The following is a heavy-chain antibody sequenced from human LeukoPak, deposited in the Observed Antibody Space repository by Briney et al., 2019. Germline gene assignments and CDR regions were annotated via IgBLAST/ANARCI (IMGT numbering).Heavy chain of an antibody. V-gene: IGHV3-48*02. CDR2: ISGFSSTI. CDR1: GFTFSTYG. D-gene: IGHD1-14*01. J-gene: IGHJ4*02. CDR3: ARGSGNHFDC. Sequence: GGSLRLSCAASGFTFSTYGMDWVRQAPGKGLEWVSYISGFSSTIYYADSVKGRFTISRDNVKNSLYLQMNSLRDEDTAVYYCARGSGNHFDCWGQGALVTVSS.